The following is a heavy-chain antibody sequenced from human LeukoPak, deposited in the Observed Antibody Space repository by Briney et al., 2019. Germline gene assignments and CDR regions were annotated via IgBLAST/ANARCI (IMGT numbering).Heavy chain of an antibody. CDR1: DGSITRSSYY. Sequence: SKTLSLTCAVSDGSITRSSYYWGWIRQTPGEGLDWIGSIYYTGIAYYNPSLQGRVTMSVDTSKNQFSLKLNSVTVADTAVYYCARLRVTTGFDYWDQGIPVTVSS. J-gene: IGHJ4*02. CDR2: IYYTGIA. V-gene: IGHV4-39*01. CDR3: ARLRVTTGFDY. D-gene: IGHD2-21*02.